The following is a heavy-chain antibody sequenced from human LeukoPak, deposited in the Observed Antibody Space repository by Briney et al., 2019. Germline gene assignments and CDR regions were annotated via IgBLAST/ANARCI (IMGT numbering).Heavy chain of an antibody. CDR3: ASKNPYDSRAYLLDY. CDR2: IYSGGST. CDR1: GFTVSSNY. D-gene: IGHD3-22*01. V-gene: IGHV3-66*01. Sequence: GGSLRLSCAASGFTVSSNYMSWVRQAPGKGLEWVSIIYSGGSTYYEDSVKGRFTISRDTSKNTLYLQMNSLRAEDTAVYYCASKNPYDSRAYLLDYWGQGTLVTVSS. J-gene: IGHJ4*02.